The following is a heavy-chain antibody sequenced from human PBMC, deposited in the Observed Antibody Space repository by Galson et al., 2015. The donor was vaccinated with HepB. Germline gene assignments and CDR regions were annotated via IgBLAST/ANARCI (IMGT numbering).Heavy chain of an antibody. Sequence: LRLSCAASGFTFSTYGMDWVRQAPGKGLEWVAFISHDGSDELYGGSVKGRFTISRDNSKSMVFLQMDTLGPEDTAVYFCAKSPRRGPADFWGQGMLVTVSS. J-gene: IGHJ4*02. CDR1: GFTFSTYG. V-gene: IGHV3-30*18. CDR2: ISHDGSDE. D-gene: IGHD3-10*01. CDR3: AKSPRRGPADF.